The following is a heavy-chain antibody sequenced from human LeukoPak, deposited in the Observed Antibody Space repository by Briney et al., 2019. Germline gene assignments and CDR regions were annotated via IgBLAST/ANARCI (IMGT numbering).Heavy chain of an antibody. J-gene: IGHJ4*02. CDR3: ARDYPTTKGP. Sequence: PGGSLRLSCAASGFTFSDYYMNWIRQAPGKGLEWVSFISSSSSYTKYADPVKGRFTISRDNAKNSLHLQMNSLRAEDTAVYYCARDYPTTKGPWGQGTLVTVSS. D-gene: IGHD5-12*01. CDR1: GFTFSDYY. V-gene: IGHV3-11*06. CDR2: ISSSSSYT.